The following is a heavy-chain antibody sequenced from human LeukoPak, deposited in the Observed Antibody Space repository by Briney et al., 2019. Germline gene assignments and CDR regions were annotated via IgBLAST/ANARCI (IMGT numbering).Heavy chain of an antibody. CDR1: GFTFSDYY. Sequence: GGSLRLSCAASGFTFSDYYMSWIRQAPGKGLEWVSYISSSGSTIYYADSVKGRFTISRDNAKDSLYLQMNSLRAEDTAVYYCARDQNCSGGSCYHLMDVWGKGTTVTVSS. D-gene: IGHD2-15*01. CDR2: ISSSGSTI. V-gene: IGHV3-11*04. CDR3: ARDQNCSGGSCYHLMDV. J-gene: IGHJ6*03.